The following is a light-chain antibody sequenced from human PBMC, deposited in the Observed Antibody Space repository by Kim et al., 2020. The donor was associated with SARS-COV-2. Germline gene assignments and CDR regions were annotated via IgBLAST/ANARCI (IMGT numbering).Light chain of an antibody. J-gene: IGLJ3*02. Sequence: NFMLTQPHSVSESPGKTVTISCTRSSGSIASNYVQWYQQRPGSAPTTVIYEDNQRPSGVPDRFSGSIDSSSNSASLTISGLETEDEADYYCQSYDSSNPWVFGGGTQLTVL. CDR1: SGSIASNY. V-gene: IGLV6-57*04. CDR3: QSYDSSNPWV. CDR2: EDN.